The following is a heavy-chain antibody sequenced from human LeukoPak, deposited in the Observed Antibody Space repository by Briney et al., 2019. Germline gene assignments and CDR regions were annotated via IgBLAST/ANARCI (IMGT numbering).Heavy chain of an antibody. D-gene: IGHD3-22*01. V-gene: IGHV3-66*02. CDR3: ARAPLQYDRQFDY. J-gene: IGHJ4*02. CDR1: GFTVSSNF. Sequence: GGSLRLSCAASGFTVSSNFMSWVRQAPGKGLEWVSVIYSDGTTYNADSVKGRFTISRDNSKNTLYLQMNSLRTEDTAMYYCARAPLQYDRQFDYWGQGTLVTASS. CDR2: IYSDGTT.